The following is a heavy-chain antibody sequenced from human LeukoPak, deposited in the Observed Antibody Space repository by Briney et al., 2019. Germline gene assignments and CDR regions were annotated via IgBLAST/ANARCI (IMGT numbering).Heavy chain of an antibody. CDR3: ARETGANYDPGAFDV. J-gene: IGHJ3*01. V-gene: IGHV1-2*02. CDR2: MNPKSGGT. D-gene: IGHD3-3*01. Sequence: ASVKLSCKASGYSFTGYYIHWVRQAPGQGLEWMGWMNPKSGGTDSAEKFEGRVTMTRDTSLRTVYLELRRLRSDDTAVYYCARETGANYDPGAFDVWGQGTMVTVSS. CDR1: GYSFTGYY.